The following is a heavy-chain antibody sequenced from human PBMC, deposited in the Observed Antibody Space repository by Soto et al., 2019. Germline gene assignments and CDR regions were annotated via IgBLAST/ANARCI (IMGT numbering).Heavy chain of an antibody. CDR1: GYTFTSYY. V-gene: IGHV1-46*01. D-gene: IGHD3-10*01. Sequence: ASVKVSCKASGYTFTSYYMHWVRQAPGQGLEWMGIINPSGGSTSYAQKFQGRVTMTRDTSTSTVYMELSSLRSEDTAVYYCARDDHYGSGSPNWFAPWGQGTPVTVSS. J-gene: IGHJ5*02. CDR3: ARDDHYGSGSPNWFAP. CDR2: INPSGGST.